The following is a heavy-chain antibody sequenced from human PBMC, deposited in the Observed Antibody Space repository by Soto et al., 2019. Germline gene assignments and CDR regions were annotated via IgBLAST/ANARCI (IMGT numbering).Heavy chain of an antibody. CDR1: GFTFSSYW. Sequence: GGSLRLSCAASGFTFSSYWMSRVRQAPGKGLEWVANIKQDGSEKYYVDSVKGRFTISRDNAKNSLYLQMNSLRAEDTAVYYCAREGCSGGSCYSAYYYYGMDVWGQGTTVTVSS. CDR2: IKQDGSEK. V-gene: IGHV3-7*01. CDR3: AREGCSGGSCYSAYYYYGMDV. J-gene: IGHJ6*02. D-gene: IGHD2-15*01.